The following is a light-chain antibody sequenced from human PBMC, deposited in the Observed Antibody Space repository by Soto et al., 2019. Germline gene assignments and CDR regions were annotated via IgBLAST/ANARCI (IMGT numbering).Light chain of an antibody. CDR2: WAS. V-gene: IGKV4-1*01. CDR1: QGVLYSSNNKNY. CDR3: QQYSSTPIT. Sequence: DIVMTQSPDSLAVSLGERATINCKSSQGVLYSSNNKNYLAWYQQKPGQPPKLLIYWASTRESGVPDRFSGSGSGTDFTLTISNLQAEDVAVYYCQQYSSTPITFGQGTRLEIK. J-gene: IGKJ5*01.